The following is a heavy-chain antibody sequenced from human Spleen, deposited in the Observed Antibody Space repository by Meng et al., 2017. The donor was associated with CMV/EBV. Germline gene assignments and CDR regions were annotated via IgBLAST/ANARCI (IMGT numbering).Heavy chain of an antibody. CDR3: GKDHAPMVPVWFDS. Sequence: GGSLRLSCAASGFTFSSSPMTWVRQAPGKGLEWVSSISGSGDYTHYADSVKGRFTISRDNSKNTVYLQVNSLRVEDTAVYYCGKDHAPMVPVWFDSWGQGTLVTVSS. J-gene: IGHJ5*01. CDR2: ISGSGDYT. D-gene: IGHD3-10*01. CDR1: GFTFSSSP. V-gene: IGHV3-23*01.